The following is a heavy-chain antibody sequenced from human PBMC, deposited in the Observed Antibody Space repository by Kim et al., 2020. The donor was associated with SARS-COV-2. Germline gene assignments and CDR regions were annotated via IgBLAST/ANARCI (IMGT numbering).Heavy chain of an antibody. D-gene: IGHD3-16*02. CDR3: ARGQYYDYVWGSYRYTGWFDP. J-gene: IGHJ5*02. Sequence: SETLSLTCAVYGGSFSGYYWSWIRQPPGKVLEWIGEINHSGSTNYNPSLKSRVTISVDTSKNQFSLKLSSVTAADTAVYYCARGQYYDYVWGSYRYTGWFDPWGQGTLVTVSS. CDR1: GGSFSGYY. CDR2: INHSGST. V-gene: IGHV4-34*01.